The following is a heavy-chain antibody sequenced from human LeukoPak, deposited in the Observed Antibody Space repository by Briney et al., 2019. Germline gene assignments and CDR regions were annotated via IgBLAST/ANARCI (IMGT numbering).Heavy chain of an antibody. Sequence: GGSLRLSCAASGFTFSSYGMHWDRQAPGKGLGWVAVISYDGSNKYYADSVKGRFTISRDNSKNTLYLQMNSLRAEDTAVYYCAITGDSSGYSFDYWGQGTLVTVSS. V-gene: IGHV3-30*03. D-gene: IGHD3-22*01. J-gene: IGHJ4*02. CDR1: GFTFSSYG. CDR2: ISYDGSNK. CDR3: AITGDSSGYSFDY.